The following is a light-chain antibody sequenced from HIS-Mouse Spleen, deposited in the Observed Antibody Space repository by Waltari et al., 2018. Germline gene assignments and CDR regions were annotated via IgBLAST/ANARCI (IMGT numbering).Light chain of an antibody. Sequence: SSELTQDPAVSVALGQTLRITCQGDSLRSYYASWYQQKPGQAPVLVIYGKNNRPSGIPDRCSGSSSGNTASLTITGAQAEDEADYYCNSRDSSGNHLVFGGGTKLTVL. CDR2: GKN. CDR3: NSRDSSGNHLV. V-gene: IGLV3-19*01. CDR1: SLRSYY. J-gene: IGLJ3*02.